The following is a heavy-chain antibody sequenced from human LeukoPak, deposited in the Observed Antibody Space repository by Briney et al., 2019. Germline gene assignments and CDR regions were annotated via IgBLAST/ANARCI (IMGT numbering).Heavy chain of an antibody. Sequence: SETLSLTCTVSGGSISSYYWSWIRQPAGKGLEWIGRIHTSGSTTYNPSLKSRVAMSVETSKNQFSLKLRSVTAADTAVYYCARLFGGVTTFDYWGQGALVTVSS. V-gene: IGHV4-4*07. CDR2: IHTSGST. CDR3: ARLFGGVTTFDY. CDR1: GGSISSYY. J-gene: IGHJ4*02. D-gene: IGHD2-8*02.